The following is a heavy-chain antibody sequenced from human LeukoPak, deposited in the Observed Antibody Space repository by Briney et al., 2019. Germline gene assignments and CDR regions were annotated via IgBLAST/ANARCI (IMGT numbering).Heavy chain of an antibody. Sequence: PGGSLRLSCAASGFTFSSYAMSSVRPAPGKGLEWVSAISGSGGSTYYADSEKGRFTISRDNSKNTLYLQMNSLRAEDTAVYYCAKYQAGYDYVWGSYRYTPFDYWGQGTLVTVSS. D-gene: IGHD3-16*02. V-gene: IGHV3-23*01. CDR3: AKYQAGYDYVWGSYRYTPFDY. CDR1: GFTFSSYA. CDR2: ISGSGGST. J-gene: IGHJ4*02.